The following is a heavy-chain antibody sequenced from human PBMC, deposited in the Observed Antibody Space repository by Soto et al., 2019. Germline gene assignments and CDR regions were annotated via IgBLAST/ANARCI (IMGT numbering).Heavy chain of an antibody. J-gene: IGHJ4*02. D-gene: IGHD1-1*01. V-gene: IGHV3-21*01. Sequence: GGSLRLSCAASGFIFSTYNMNWVRQAPGRGLEWVSSISSRSSYIYYADSVKGRFTISRDNAKNSLYLLMSSLRAEDTAVYYCAGGELTGTAHWGQGTLVTVSS. CDR2: ISSRSSYI. CDR1: GFIFSTYN. CDR3: AGGELTGTAH.